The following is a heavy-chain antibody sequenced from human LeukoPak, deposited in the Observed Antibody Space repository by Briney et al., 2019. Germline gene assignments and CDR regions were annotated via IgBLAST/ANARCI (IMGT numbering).Heavy chain of an antibody. CDR2: ISTSVPT. V-gene: IGHV4-4*07. CDR1: GVSTSSGY. J-gene: IGHJ5*02. Sequence: SETLSLTCTVSGVSTSSGYWSWIRQPAGKGLEWMGRISTSVPTYYNPSLKSRVTMSLDTSENQVSLKVNSVTAADTAVYYCARGYGSGSYSTWGQGTLVTVPS. CDR3: ARGYGSGSYST. D-gene: IGHD3-10*01.